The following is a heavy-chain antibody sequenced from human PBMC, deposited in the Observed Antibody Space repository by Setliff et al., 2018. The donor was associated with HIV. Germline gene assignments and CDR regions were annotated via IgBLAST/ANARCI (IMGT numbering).Heavy chain of an antibody. D-gene: IGHD1-26*01. CDR2: IYYSGST. J-gene: IGHJ2*01. CDR1: GGSISSYY. Sequence: SETLSLTCTVSGGSISSYYWSWIRQPPGKGLEWIGYIYYSGSTNYNPSLKSRVTISADTSKNQFSLKLSSVTAADTAVYYCARASGPGTYWYFDLWGRGTLVTVSS. CDR3: ARASGPGTYWYFDL. V-gene: IGHV4-59*01.